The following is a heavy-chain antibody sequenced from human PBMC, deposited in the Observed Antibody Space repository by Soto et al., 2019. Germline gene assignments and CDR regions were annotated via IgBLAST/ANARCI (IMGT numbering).Heavy chain of an antibody. Sequence: GLEWVSAITGSGGSKSYADSXXGRFTISRDNSKKTLYLQMSSLRAEDTAVYYCAKANGRENFDNGMDVWGQGTTVTVSS. CDR2: ITGSGGSK. V-gene: IGHV3-23*01. CDR3: AKANGRENFDNGMDV. J-gene: IGHJ6*02. D-gene: IGHD1-7*01.